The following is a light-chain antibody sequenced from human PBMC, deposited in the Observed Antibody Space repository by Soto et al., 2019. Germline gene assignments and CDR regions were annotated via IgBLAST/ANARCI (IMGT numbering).Light chain of an antibody. Sequence: IVLTQSPGTLSLSPGERATLSCRASQSVSNNYLAWYQQKPGQAPRLLIYGASNRATGIPDRFSGSGSGTDFTLTISRLEPEDFAVYYCQQYGSSHTFGQGTKVDNK. CDR3: QQYGSSHT. CDR1: QSVSNNY. J-gene: IGKJ1*01. CDR2: GAS. V-gene: IGKV3-20*01.